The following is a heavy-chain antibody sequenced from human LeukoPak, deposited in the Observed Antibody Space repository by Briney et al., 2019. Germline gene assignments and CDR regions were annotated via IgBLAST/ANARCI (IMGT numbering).Heavy chain of an antibody. V-gene: IGHV4-34*01. D-gene: IGHD3-10*01. CDR1: SGSFSGYY. J-gene: IGHJ4*02. CDR3: ARLAYGSGSYHY. Sequence: NPSETLSLTCAVYSGSFSGYYWGWIRQPPGKGLEWIGEINHSGSTNYNPSLKSRVTISVDTSKNQFSLKLSSVTAADTAVYYCARLAYGSGSYHYWGQGTLVTVSS. CDR2: INHSGST.